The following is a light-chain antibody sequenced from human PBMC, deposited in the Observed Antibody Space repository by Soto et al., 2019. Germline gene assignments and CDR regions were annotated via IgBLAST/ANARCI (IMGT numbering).Light chain of an antibody. V-gene: IGLV3-9*01. CDR2: RDT. CDR1: NIETKS. Sequence: SYELTQPLSVSAALGQTAIINCGINNIETKSVHWYQQKPGQAPVLVIYRDTNRPSGIPERFSASKSGNTATLTISGAQAGDEADYYCQVWDKSGVFGGGTKLTVL. J-gene: IGLJ3*02. CDR3: QVWDKSGV.